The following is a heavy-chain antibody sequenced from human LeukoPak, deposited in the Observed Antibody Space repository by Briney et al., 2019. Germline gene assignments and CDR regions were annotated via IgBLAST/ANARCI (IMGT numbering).Heavy chain of an antibody. CDR3: ARDGRAELRASFDI. CDR2: IYYSGST. D-gene: IGHD1-7*01. J-gene: IGHJ3*02. Sequence: SETLSLTCTVSGGSISSYYWSWIRQPPGKGLEWIGYIYYSGSTNYNPSLKSRVTISVDTSKNQFSLKLSSVTAADTAVYYCARDGRAELRASFDIWGQGTMVTVSS. V-gene: IGHV4-59*01. CDR1: GGSISSYY.